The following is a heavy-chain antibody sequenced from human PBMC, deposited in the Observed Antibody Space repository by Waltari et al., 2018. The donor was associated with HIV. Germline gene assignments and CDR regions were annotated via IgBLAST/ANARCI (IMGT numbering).Heavy chain of an antibody. CDR3: ARGAEWPYSDYFAL. V-gene: IGHV3-7*01. CDR2: IREEGSED. CDR1: GSAFYHSW. Sequence: EGRLLQSGGGRVRRGGSLRLSCPASGSAFYHSWLSWVRQGPGEGMGWVVNIREEGSEDLYVDCVKGRFSISRENSNKSLYLGMANVGAADAAVYFCARGAEWPYSDYFALWGPGSQVTVSS. J-gene: IGHJ4*02. D-gene: IGHD2-15*01.